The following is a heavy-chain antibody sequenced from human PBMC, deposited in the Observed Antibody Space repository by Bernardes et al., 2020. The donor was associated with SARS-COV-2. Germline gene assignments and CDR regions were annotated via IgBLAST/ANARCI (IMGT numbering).Heavy chain of an antibody. CDR2: ISSRTGDQ. CDR3: VVVAWAY. V-gene: IGHV3-21*01. J-gene: IGHJ4*02. CDR1: GFTFSTYS. D-gene: IGHD2-15*01. Sequence: GGSLRLSCAASGFTFSTYSMNWVRQAPGKGLAWVSSISSRTGDQFYADSVKGRFTISRDDARNTLFLQMNSLRAEDTAVYYCVVVAWAYWGQGTLVTVSS.